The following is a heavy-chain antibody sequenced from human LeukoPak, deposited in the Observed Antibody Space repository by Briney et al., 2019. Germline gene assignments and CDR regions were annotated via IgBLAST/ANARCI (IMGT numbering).Heavy chain of an antibody. J-gene: IGHJ4*02. Sequence: QSGGSLRLSCAAPGFTFSSYAMSWVRQAPGKGLEWVSSISASGGSIYYADSVKGRFTISRDNSKNTVSLQMNSLRVEDTALYYCAKDLFDYGNYDYFDSWGQGTLVTVSS. D-gene: IGHD4-11*01. CDR2: ISASGGSI. CDR1: GFTFSSYA. V-gene: IGHV3-23*01. CDR3: AKDLFDYGNYDYFDS.